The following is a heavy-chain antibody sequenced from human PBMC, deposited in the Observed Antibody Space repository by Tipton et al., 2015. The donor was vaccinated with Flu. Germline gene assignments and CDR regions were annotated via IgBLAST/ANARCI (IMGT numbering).Heavy chain of an antibody. V-gene: IGHV4-38-2*02. CDR2: LLHTGST. J-gene: IGHJ4*02. CDR1: YQSITTSYF. CDR3: ARSFYVSGILPFDF. D-gene: IGHD3-16*01. Sequence: TLSLTCTVSYQSITTSYFWGWIRQPPGGGLEWIGSLLHTGSTYYSPSFESRGTMSRDTSKNQFSLSLSSVTAADTAIYYCARSFYVSGILPFDFRGQGIPVTVSS.